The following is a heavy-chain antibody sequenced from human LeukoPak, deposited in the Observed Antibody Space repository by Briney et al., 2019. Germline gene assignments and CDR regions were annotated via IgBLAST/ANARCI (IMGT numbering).Heavy chain of an antibody. V-gene: IGHV1-2*02. D-gene: IGHD6-13*01. CDR3: AREYASGPGIGDAFDI. CDR1: GYTFTGYY. J-gene: IGHJ3*02. CDR2: INPNSGGT. Sequence: APVKVSCKASGYTFTGYYMHWVRQAPGQGLEWMGWINPNSGGTNYAQKFQGRVTMTRDTSISTAYMELSRLRSDDTAVYYCAREYASGPGIGDAFDIWGQGTMVTVS.